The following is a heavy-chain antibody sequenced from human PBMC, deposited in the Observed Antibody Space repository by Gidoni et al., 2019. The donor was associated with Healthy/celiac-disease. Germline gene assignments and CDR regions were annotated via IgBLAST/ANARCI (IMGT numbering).Heavy chain of an antibody. CDR1: GFTFSSYA. D-gene: IGHD5-12*01. CDR2: ISGSGGST. J-gene: IGHJ4*02. Sequence: EVQLLASGGGLVQHGGSLRRSCAASGFTFSSYAMSWVRQAPGKGLEWVSAISGSGGSTYYADSVKGRFTISRDNSKNTLYLQMNSLRAEDTAVYYCAKAKEMATKLSTLDYWGQGTLVTVSS. V-gene: IGHV3-23*01. CDR3: AKAKEMATKLSTLDY.